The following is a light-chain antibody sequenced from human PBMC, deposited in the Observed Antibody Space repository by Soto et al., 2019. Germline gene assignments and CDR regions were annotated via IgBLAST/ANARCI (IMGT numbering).Light chain of an antibody. Sequence: QSVLTQLPSASGTAGQRVTISCSGSSSNIGTNYVYCYQQLPGTDPKLLIYRDNQRPSGVPDRFSGSKSGTSVSLAISGRRSEDEAIYYCSAWDGSLSGLFGGGTK. CDR2: RDN. CDR3: SAWDGSLSGL. J-gene: IGLJ2*01. CDR1: SSNIGTNY. V-gene: IGLV1-47*01.